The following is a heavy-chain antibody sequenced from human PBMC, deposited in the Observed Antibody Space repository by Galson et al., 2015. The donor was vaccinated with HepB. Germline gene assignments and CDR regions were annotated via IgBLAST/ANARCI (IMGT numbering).Heavy chain of an antibody. CDR1: GFTFSDYY. CDR2: ISTSSTST. J-gene: IGHJ4*02. CDR3: ARDDLLRFCGGGSCFSY. V-gene: IGHV3-11*06. D-gene: IGHD2-15*01. Sequence: SLRLSCATSGFTFSDYYMSWIRQAPGKGLEWISYISTSSTSTYYADSVEGRFTISRDNAKNTLYLQMNSLRADDTAVYYCARDDLLRFCGGGSCFSYWGQGTPVTVSS.